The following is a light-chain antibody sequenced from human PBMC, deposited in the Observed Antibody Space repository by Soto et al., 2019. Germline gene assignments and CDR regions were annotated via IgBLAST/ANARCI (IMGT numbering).Light chain of an antibody. J-gene: IGLJ3*02. V-gene: IGLV2-14*01. CDR1: SSDVGDYDY. Sequence: QSALTQPASVSGSPGQSITISCTGTSSDVGDYDYVSWYQQHPGKAPKLMIYDVTNRPSGVSNRFSGSKSGNTASLTISGFQTEDEAHYYCSSYTSSTTWVFGGGTKLTVL. CDR2: DVT. CDR3: SSYTSSTTWV.